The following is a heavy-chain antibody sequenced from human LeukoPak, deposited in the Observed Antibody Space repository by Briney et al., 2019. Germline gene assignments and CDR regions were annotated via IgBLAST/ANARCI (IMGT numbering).Heavy chain of an antibody. CDR3: ARGRTVRGVKRTNDY. D-gene: IGHD3-10*01. Sequence: PSETLSLTCAVYGGSFSGYYWSWIRQPPGKGLEWIGEINHSGSTNYNPSLKSRVTISVDTSKNQFSLKLSSVTAADTAVYYCARGRTVRGVKRTNDYWGQGTLVTVSS. J-gene: IGHJ4*02. CDR1: GGSFSGYY. CDR2: INHSGST. V-gene: IGHV4-34*01.